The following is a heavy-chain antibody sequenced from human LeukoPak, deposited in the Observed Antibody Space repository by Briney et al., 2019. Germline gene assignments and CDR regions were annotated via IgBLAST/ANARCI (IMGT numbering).Heavy chain of an antibody. CDR2: IYYSGST. Sequence: SETLSLTCTVSGGSISSSSYYWGWIRQPPGKGLEWIGSIYYSGSTNYNPSLKSRVTISVDTSKNQFSLKLTSVTAADTAVYYCARDAYDIVTSYHPYYFDCWGQGTLVTVSS. CDR3: ARDAYDIVTSYHPYYFDC. V-gene: IGHV4-39*07. D-gene: IGHD3-9*01. J-gene: IGHJ4*02. CDR1: GGSISSSSYY.